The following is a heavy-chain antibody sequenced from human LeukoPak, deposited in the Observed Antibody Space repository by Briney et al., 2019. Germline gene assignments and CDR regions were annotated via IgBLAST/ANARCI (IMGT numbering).Heavy chain of an antibody. CDR1: GFTFSSYA. CDR3: ARDPQALATIPRWFDP. Sequence: QPGGSLRLSCAASGFTFSSYAMHWVRQAPGKGLEWVAVISYDGSNKYYADSVKGRFTISRDNSKNTLYLQMNSLRAEDTAVYYCARDPQALATIPRWFDPWGQGTLVTVSS. CDR2: ISYDGSNK. V-gene: IGHV3-30-3*01. J-gene: IGHJ5*02. D-gene: IGHD5-24*01.